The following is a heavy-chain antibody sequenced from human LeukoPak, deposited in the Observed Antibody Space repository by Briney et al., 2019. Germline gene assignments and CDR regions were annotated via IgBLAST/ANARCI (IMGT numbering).Heavy chain of an antibody. J-gene: IGHJ4*02. CDR1: GYTFTIYY. Sequence: ASVTVSFTASGYTFTIYYMHWVRQAQGQGLEWMGIINPSGGSTSYAQKFQGRVTMTRDMSTSTVYMELSSLRSEDTAVYYCARGYSGSYEFDYWGQGTLVTVSS. D-gene: IGHD1-26*01. CDR2: INPSGGST. V-gene: IGHV1-46*01. CDR3: ARGYSGSYEFDY.